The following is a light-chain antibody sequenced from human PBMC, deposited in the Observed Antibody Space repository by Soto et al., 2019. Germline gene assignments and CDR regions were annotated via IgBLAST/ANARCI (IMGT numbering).Light chain of an antibody. CDR1: QCASSS. CDR3: QHYGNWPWT. CDR2: GAS. Sequence: ETGMTQSPATLSVSPGEGATLSCGASQCASSSLAWYKQKPSQAPRLLIYGASTKATAIPARFSGSGSGTEFTLTISSLQSEDFAIYYCQHYGNWPWTFGQGTKMEIK. V-gene: IGKV3-15*01. J-gene: IGKJ1*01.